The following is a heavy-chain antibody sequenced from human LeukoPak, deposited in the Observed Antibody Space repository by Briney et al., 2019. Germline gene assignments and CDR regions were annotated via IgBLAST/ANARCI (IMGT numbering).Heavy chain of an antibody. Sequence: PSETLSLTCTVSGGSISSSSYYWGWIRQPPGKGLEWIGSIYYSGSTYYNPSLKSRVTISVDTSKNQFSLKLSSVTAADTAVYYCARVGNWFDPWGQGTLVTVSS. CDR3: ARVGNWFDP. J-gene: IGHJ5*02. V-gene: IGHV4-39*07. D-gene: IGHD1-26*01. CDR1: GGSISSSSYY. CDR2: IYYSGST.